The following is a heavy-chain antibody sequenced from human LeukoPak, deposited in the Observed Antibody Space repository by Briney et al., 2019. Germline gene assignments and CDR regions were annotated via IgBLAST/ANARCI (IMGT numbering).Heavy chain of an antibody. CDR1: GGSFSGYY. CDR2: INHSGST. D-gene: IGHD6-13*01. V-gene: IGHV4-34*01. Sequence: PSETLSLPCAVYGGSFSGYYWSWIRQLPGKGLEWIGEINHSGSTNCNPSLKSRVTISVDTSKNQFSLKLSSVTAADTAVYYCARRIAAAGFGYWGQGTLVTVSS. J-gene: IGHJ4*02. CDR3: ARRIAAAGFGY.